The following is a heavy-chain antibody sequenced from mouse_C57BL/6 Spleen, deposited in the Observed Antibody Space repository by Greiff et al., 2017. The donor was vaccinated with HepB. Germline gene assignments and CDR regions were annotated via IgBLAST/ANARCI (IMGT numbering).Heavy chain of an antibody. CDR2: IDPSDSYT. D-gene: IGHD1-1*01. V-gene: IGHV1-50*01. CDR3: ARKRNYYGSSYVFDY. J-gene: IGHJ2*01. Sequence: VQLQQPGAELVKPGASVKLSCKASGYTFTSYWMQWVKQRPGQGLEWIGEIDPSDSYTNYNQKFKGKATLTVDTSSSTAYMQLSSLTSEDSAVYYCARKRNYYGSSYVFDYWGQGTTLTVSS. CDR1: GYTFTSYW.